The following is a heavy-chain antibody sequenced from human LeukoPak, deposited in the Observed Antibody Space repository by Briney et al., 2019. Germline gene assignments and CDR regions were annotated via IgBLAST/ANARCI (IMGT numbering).Heavy chain of an antibody. V-gene: IGHV1-18*01. J-gene: IGHJ6*02. CDR2: ISAYNGST. D-gene: IGHD6-19*01. CDR3: ARDLTSNVAVTEYHYYAMDV. CDR1: DFSFTSYG. Sequence: GASVKVSCTASDFSFTSYGMSWVRQAPGQGLEWMGWISAYNGSTKYAQKLQGRVTMTTDTSTGTAYMELRSLRPDDTAVYYCARDLTSNVAVTEYHYYAMDVWGQGTTVTVSS.